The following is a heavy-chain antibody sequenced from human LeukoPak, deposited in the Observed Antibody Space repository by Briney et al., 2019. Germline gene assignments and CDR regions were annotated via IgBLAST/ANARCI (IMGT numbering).Heavy chain of an antibody. CDR3: ARGDLTIFGVVLD. Sequence: SETLSLTCAVYGGSFSGYYWSWIRQPPGKGLEWIGEINHSGSTNYNPSLKSRVTISGDTSKNQFSLKLSSVTAADTAVYYCARGDLTIFGVVLDWGQGTLVTVSS. D-gene: IGHD3-3*01. CDR1: GGSFSGYY. J-gene: IGHJ4*02. CDR2: INHSGST. V-gene: IGHV4-34*01.